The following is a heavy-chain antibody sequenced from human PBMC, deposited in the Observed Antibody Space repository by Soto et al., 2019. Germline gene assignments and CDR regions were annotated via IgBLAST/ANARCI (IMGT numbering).Heavy chain of an antibody. CDR3: ARGRGRITMVRGAPGYYYYGMDV. J-gene: IGHJ6*02. Sequence: QVQLQQWGAGLLKPSETLSLTCAVYGGSFSGYYWSWIRQPPGKGLEWIGEINHSGSTNYNPSLKSRVTISVDTSKNQFSLKLSSVTAADTAVYYCARGRGRITMVRGAPGYYYYGMDVWGQGTTVTVSS. V-gene: IGHV4-34*01. CDR2: INHSGST. D-gene: IGHD3-10*01. CDR1: GGSFSGYY.